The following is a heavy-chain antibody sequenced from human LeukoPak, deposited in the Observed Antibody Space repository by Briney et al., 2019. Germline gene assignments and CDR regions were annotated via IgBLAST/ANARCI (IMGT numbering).Heavy chain of an antibody. V-gene: IGHV3-30*02. CDR2: IRHDGSSK. Sequence: PGGSLRLSCAASGFTFSNYGMNWVRQTAGKGLEWVAFIRHDGSSKFYADSVKGRFTITRDSSKNKVYLQMDSLRDEDTALYYCAKGYLGLCTGGTCFHFDYWGQGTLVTVSS. CDR3: AKGYLGLCTGGTCFHFDY. D-gene: IGHD2-15*01. CDR1: GFTFSNYG. J-gene: IGHJ4*02.